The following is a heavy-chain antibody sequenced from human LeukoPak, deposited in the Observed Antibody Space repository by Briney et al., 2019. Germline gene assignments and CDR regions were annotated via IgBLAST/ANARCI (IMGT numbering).Heavy chain of an antibody. D-gene: IGHD2-2*01. Sequence: GGSLRLSCAASGFTFSSYGMHWVRQAPGKGLEWVSVIWYDGSNKYYADSVKGRFTISRDNSKNTLYLQMNSLRAEDTAVYYCARALDCSSTSCYAVDYWGQGTLVTVSS. J-gene: IGHJ4*02. CDR3: ARALDCSSTSCYAVDY. CDR1: GFTFSSYG. CDR2: IWYDGSNK. V-gene: IGHV3-33*08.